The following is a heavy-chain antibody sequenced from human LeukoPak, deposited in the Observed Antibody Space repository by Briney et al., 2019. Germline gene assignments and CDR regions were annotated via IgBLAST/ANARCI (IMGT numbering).Heavy chain of an antibody. V-gene: IGHV3-66*02. J-gene: IGHJ4*02. CDR3: TKGGTGWNYFDC. CDR1: GFTVTNND. D-gene: IGHD6-19*01. Sequence: PGGSLRLSCAASGFTVTNNDMSWVRQAPGKGLEWVSVIYSGDNTNYADSVKGRFTISRDNSKNTLYLQMNSLRAEDTAVYYCTKGGTGWNYFDCWGEGTLVTVCS. CDR2: IYSGDNT.